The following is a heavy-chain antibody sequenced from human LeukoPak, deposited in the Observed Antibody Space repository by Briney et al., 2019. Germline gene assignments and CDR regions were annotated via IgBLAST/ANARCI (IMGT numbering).Heavy chain of an antibody. D-gene: IGHD3-16*01. J-gene: IGHJ4*02. CDR3: ARDLGLGVIDY. V-gene: IGHV3-66*01. CDR2: LYSGGST. Sequence: PGGSLRLSCAASGITVSSNKMNWVRQAPGKGLEWVSALYSGGSTNYADSVKGRFTISRDNSKNTLYLQMNSLRAEDTAVYYCARDLGLGVIDYWGQGTLVIVSS. CDR1: GITVSSNK.